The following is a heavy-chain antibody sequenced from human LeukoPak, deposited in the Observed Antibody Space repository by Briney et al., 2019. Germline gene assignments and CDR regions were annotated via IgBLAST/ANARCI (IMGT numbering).Heavy chain of an antibody. J-gene: IGHJ6*02. CDR2: IYSGGST. Sequence: GGSLRLSCAASGFTVSSNYMSWVRQAPGKGLEWVSVIYSGGSTYYADSVKGRFTISRDNSKNTLYLQMNSLRAEDTAVYYCAKDPAAYYDILTGPDVWGQGTTVTVSS. D-gene: IGHD3-9*01. V-gene: IGHV3-53*05. CDR3: AKDPAAYYDILTGPDV. CDR1: GFTVSSNY.